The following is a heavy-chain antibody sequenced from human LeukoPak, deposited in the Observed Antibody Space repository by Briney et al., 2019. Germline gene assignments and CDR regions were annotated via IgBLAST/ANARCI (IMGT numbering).Heavy chain of an antibody. CDR1: GFTFSSYS. V-gene: IGHV3-21*01. Sequence: GGSLRLSCAASGFTFSSYSMNWVRQAPGKGLEWVSSISSSSSYIYYADSVKGRFTISRDNAKNSLYLQMNSLRAEDTAVYYCARDLTIVVVVAATRYYYYYMDVWGKGTTVTVSS. CDR2: ISSSSSYI. J-gene: IGHJ6*03. D-gene: IGHD2-15*01. CDR3: ARDLTIVVVVAATRYYYYYMDV.